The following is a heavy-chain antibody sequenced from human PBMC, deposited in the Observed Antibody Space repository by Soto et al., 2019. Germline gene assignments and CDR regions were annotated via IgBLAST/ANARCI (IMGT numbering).Heavy chain of an antibody. CDR3: ARAYYDFWSGYFNWFDP. D-gene: IGHD3-3*01. CDR2: IYHSGST. CDR1: GYSISSGYY. J-gene: IGHJ5*02. Sequence: SETLSLTCAVSGYSISSGYYWGWIRQPPGKGLEWIGSIYHSGSTYYNPSLKSRVTISVDTSKNQFSLKLSSVTAADTAVYYCARAYYDFWSGYFNWFDPWGQGTLVTVSS. V-gene: IGHV4-38-2*01.